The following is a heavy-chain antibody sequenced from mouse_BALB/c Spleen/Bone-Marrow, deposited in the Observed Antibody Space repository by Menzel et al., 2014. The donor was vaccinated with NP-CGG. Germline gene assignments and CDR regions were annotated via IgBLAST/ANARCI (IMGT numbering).Heavy chain of an antibody. CDR2: IDPANGNT. J-gene: IGHJ2*01. CDR3: AYGSSYDYFDY. V-gene: IGHV14-3*02. D-gene: IGHD1-1*01. CDR1: GFNIKDTY. Sequence: EVQLQESGAELVKPGASVKLSCTASGFNIKDTYMHWVKQRPEQGLEWIGRIDPANGNTKYDPKFQGKATITADTSSNTAYLQLSSLTSEDTAVYYCAYGSSYDYFDYWDQGTTLTVSS.